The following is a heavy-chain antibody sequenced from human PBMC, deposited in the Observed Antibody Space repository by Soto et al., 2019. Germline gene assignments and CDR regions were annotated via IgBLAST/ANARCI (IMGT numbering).Heavy chain of an antibody. CDR2: TQYSGST. D-gene: IGHD6-6*01. CDR1: GASISSDDYY. CDR3: VRGVEARPGRLGMDL. V-gene: IGHV4-30-4*01. Sequence: SETLSLTCTVSGASISSDDYYWTWIRQPPGKGLEWIGNTQYSGSTYYNPSLKSRVTISVDTSKNQFSLRLSSVTAADTAMYYCVRGVEARPGRLGMDLCGGGTTVTVYS. J-gene: IGHJ6*04.